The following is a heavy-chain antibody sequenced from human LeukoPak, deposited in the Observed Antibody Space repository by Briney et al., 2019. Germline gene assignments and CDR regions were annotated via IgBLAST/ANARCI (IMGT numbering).Heavy chain of an antibody. CDR2: IRSSGGST. J-gene: IGHJ4*02. CDR3: AKDRRGASGWDYFDY. D-gene: IGHD6-19*01. CDR1: GFTFSSYA. V-gene: IGHV3-23*01. Sequence: PGGSLRLSCAVSGFTFSSYAMSWVRQAPGKGLEWVSTIRSSGGSTYYADSVKGRFTISRDNSKNTLYPQMNSLRAEDTAVYYCAKDRRGASGWDYFDYWGQGTLVIVSS.